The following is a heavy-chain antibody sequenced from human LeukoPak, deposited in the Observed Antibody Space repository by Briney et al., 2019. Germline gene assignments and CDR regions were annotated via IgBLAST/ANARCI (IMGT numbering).Heavy chain of an antibody. CDR3: ARERGAWFGELTPLNQDDFDY. V-gene: IGHV1-18*01. CDR2: ISAYNGNT. D-gene: IGHD3-10*01. CDR1: GYTFTSYG. Sequence: ASVKVSCKASGYTFTSYGISWVRQAPGQGLEWMGWISAYNGNTNYAQKLQGRVTMTTDTSTSTAYMELRSLRSDDTAVYYCARERGAWFGELTPLNQDDFDYWGQGTLVTVSS. J-gene: IGHJ4*02.